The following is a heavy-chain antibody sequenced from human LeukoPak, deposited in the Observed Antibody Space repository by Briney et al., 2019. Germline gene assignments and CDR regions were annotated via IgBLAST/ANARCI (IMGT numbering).Heavy chain of an antibody. CDR2: INWNGGST. CDR3: ASFTVTTPFDY. CDR1: GFTFDDYG. Sequence: GSLRLSCAASGFTFDDYGMSWVRQAPGKGLEWVSGINWNGGSTGYADSVKGRFTISRDNAKNSLYLQMNSLRAEDTAVYYCASFTVTTPFDYWGQGTLVTVSS. V-gene: IGHV3-20*04. D-gene: IGHD4-17*01. J-gene: IGHJ4*02.